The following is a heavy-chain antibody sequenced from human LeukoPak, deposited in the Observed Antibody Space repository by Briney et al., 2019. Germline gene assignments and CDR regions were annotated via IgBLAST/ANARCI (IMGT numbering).Heavy chain of an antibody. J-gene: IGHJ4*02. CDR2: ISSSGSTM. CDR1: GFTFSSYE. Sequence: GGSLRLSCAASGFTFSSYEMNWVRQAPGTGLEWISYISSSGSTMYYADSVKGRFTISRDNAKNSLYLQMNSLRAEDTAIYYCASSSWYALDYWGQGTLVTVSS. D-gene: IGHD6-13*01. CDR3: ASSSWYALDY. V-gene: IGHV3-48*03.